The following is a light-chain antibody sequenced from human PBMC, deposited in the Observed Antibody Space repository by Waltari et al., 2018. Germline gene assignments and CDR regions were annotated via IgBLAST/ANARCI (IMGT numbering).Light chain of an antibody. J-gene: IGLJ1*01. CDR3: CSYAGSGTYV. CDR1: NSDVGNYNL. CDR2: EDI. V-gene: IGLV2-23*01. Sequence: QSALTQPASVSGSPGQSITISCTGTNSDVGNYNLVSWYQHHPGEAPKLRFCEDIKRPSGVSNRFAGSKSGNTASLTISGLQAEDEADYYCCSYAGSGTYVFGTGTKVTVL.